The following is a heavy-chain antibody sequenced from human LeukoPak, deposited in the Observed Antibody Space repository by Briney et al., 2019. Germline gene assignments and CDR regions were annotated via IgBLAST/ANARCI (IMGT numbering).Heavy chain of an antibody. Sequence: SVKVSCKASGGTFSNYAFSWVRQAPGQGLEWMGVIIPISGTANFAQKFQGRVTITTDESTSTAYMELSSLRYEDTAVYYCAGPGSYGSGSYVDYWGQGTLVTVSS. D-gene: IGHD3-10*01. CDR2: IIPISGTA. CDR3: AGPGSYGSGSYVDY. CDR1: GGTFSNYA. V-gene: IGHV1-69*05. J-gene: IGHJ4*02.